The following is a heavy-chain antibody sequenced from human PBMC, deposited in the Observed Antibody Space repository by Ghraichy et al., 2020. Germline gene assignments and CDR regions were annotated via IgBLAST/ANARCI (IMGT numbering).Heavy chain of an antibody. D-gene: IGHD2-15*01. CDR1: GGTFSSYA. CDR2: IIPIFGTA. V-gene: IGHV1-69*13. Sequence: SVKVSCKASGGTFSSYAISWVRQAPGQGLEWMGGIIPIFGTANYAQKFQGRVTITADESTSTAYMELSSLRSEDTAVYYCARVSGGTYYYYYGMDVWGQGTTVTVSS. CDR3: ARVSGGTYYYYYGMDV. J-gene: IGHJ6*02.